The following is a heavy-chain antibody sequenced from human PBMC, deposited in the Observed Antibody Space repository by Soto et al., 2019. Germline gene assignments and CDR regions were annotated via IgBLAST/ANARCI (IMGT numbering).Heavy chain of an antibody. D-gene: IGHD2-2*01. V-gene: IGHV3-11*01. CDR3: AGEATSPAIFDY. CDR1: GFTFSDYY. J-gene: IGHJ4*02. CDR2: ISSSGSTI. Sequence: QVQLVESGGGLVKPGGSLRLSCAASGFTFSDYYMSWIRQAPGKGLEWVSYISSSGSTIYYADSVKGRFTISRDNAKNSLYLQMTSLRAGDTAVYYCAGEATSPAIFDYWGQGTLVTVSS.